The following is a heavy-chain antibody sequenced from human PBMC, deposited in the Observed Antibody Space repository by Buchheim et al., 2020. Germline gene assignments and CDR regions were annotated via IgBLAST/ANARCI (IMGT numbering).Heavy chain of an antibody. V-gene: IGHV4-31*03. CDR1: GGSISSGGYY. CDR2: IYYSGST. Sequence: QVQLQESGPGLVKPSQTLSLTCTVSGGSISSGGYYWSWIRQHPGKGLEWIGYIYYSGSTYYNPSLKSRVTIAVDTSKNQFSLKLSSVTAADTAVYYCARISYYYDSSGYYDGYYYGMDVWGQGTT. CDR3: ARISYYYDSSGYYDGYYYGMDV. J-gene: IGHJ6*02. D-gene: IGHD3-22*01.